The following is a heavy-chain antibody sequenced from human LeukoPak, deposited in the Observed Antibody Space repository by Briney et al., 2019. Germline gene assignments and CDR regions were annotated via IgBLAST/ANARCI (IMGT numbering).Heavy chain of an antibody. V-gene: IGHV3-21*01. Sequence: GESLRLSCAASGFTFSSYAMSWVRQAPGKGLEWVSSISSSSSYIYYADSVKGRYTISRDNAKNSLYLQMNSLRAEDTAVYYCASLSGGSGSYYSLPTTWGQGTLVTVSS. CDR1: GFTFSSYA. J-gene: IGHJ4*02. CDR3: ASLSGGSGSYYSLPTT. D-gene: IGHD3-10*01. CDR2: ISSSSSYI.